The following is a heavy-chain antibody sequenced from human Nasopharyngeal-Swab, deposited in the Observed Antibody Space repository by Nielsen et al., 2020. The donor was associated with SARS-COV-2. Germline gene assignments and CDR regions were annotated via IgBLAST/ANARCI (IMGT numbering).Heavy chain of an antibody. Sequence: ASVKVSCKASGYTFTGYYMHWVRQAPGQGLEWMGWINPNSGGTNYAQKFQGRVTMTRDTSISTAYMELSSLRSDDTAVYYCAREPPLGYCSSTSCPGWFDPWGQGTLVTVSS. J-gene: IGHJ5*02. V-gene: IGHV1-2*02. D-gene: IGHD2-2*01. CDR1: GYTFTGYY. CDR3: AREPPLGYCSSTSCPGWFDP. CDR2: INPNSGGT.